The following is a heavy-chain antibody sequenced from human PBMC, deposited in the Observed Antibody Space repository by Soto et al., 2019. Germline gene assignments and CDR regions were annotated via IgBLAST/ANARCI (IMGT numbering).Heavy chain of an antibody. J-gene: IGHJ3*02. CDR2: VYYSGST. V-gene: IGHV4-59*01. Sequence: QVQLQEPCPGLVKPSETLSLTCTVSGGSISSYYWSWILQPQGKGLEWIGYVYYSGSTNYNPSLKSRVTITVDTSKNQFSLKLSSVTAADTALYYCARSMTIFGVVDAFDIWGQGTMVTVSS. CDR1: GGSISSYY. CDR3: ARSMTIFGVVDAFDI. D-gene: IGHD3-3*01.